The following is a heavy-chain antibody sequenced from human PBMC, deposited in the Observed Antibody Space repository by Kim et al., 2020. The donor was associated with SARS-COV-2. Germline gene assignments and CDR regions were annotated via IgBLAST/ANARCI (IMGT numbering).Heavy chain of an antibody. D-gene: IGHD3-16*01. CDR2: ITNASSTI. CDR1: VFTFSAYD. Sequence: GGSLRLSCATSVFTFSAYDMNWVRQAPGKGLEWLSCITNASSTIYYADSVKGRFTTSRDNGKNSLYLQMSSLTDEDTAVYFCVRDRWGGAFDISGQGTLGTVSP. V-gene: IGHV3-48*02. CDR3: VRDRWGGAFDI. J-gene: IGHJ3*02.